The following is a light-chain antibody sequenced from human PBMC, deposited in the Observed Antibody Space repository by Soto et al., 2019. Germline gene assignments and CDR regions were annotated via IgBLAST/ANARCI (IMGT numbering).Light chain of an antibody. CDR3: QQYNNWWT. CDR1: QSVSSN. Sequence: KGMTQSPPTLSVSPRERATLPCRASQSVSSNLAWYQQKPGQAPRLLIYGASTRATGIPARFSGSGSGTEFTLTISSLQSEDFAVYYCQQYNNWWTFGQGTKVDIK. J-gene: IGKJ1*01. V-gene: IGKV3-15*01. CDR2: GAS.